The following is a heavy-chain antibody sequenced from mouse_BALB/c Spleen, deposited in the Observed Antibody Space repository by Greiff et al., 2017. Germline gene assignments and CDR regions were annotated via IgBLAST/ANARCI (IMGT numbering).Heavy chain of an antibody. D-gene: IGHD1-1*01. J-gene: IGHJ2*01. Sequence: QVQLKESGPGLVAPSQSLSITCTVSGFSLTSYGVHWVRQPPGKGLEWLGVIWAGGSTNYNSALMSRLSISKDNSKSQVFLKMNSLQTDDTAMYYCARGPLHYYGSSYFDYWGQGTTLTVSS. V-gene: IGHV2-9*02. CDR1: GFSLTSYG. CDR3: ARGPLHYYGSSYFDY. CDR2: IWAGGST.